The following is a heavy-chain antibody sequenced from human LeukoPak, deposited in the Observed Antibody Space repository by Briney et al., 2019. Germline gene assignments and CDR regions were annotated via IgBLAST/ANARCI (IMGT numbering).Heavy chain of an antibody. CDR1: GLTFTSSA. CDR3: AAISGDYGFVY. Sequence: GASVKVSCKASGLTFTSSAMQWVRQARGQRLEWIGWIVVGSGNTNYAQKFQERVTITRDMSTSTAYMELSSLRSEDTAVYYCAAISGDYGFVYWGQGTLVTVSS. D-gene: IGHD4/OR15-4a*01. J-gene: IGHJ4*02. V-gene: IGHV1-58*02. CDR2: IVVGSGNT.